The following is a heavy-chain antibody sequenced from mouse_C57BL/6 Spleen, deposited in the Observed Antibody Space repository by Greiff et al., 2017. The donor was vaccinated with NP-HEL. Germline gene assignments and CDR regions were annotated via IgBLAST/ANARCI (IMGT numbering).Heavy chain of an antibody. J-gene: IGHJ3*01. CDR3: ARLDYGNYVAWFAY. CDR2: INPNNGGT. V-gene: IGHV1-18*01. CDR1: GYTFTDYN. Sequence: EVQLQQSGPELVKPGASVKIPCKASGYTFTDYNMDWVKQSHGKSLEWIGDINPNNGGTIYNQKFKGKATLTVDKSSSTAYMELRSLTSEDTAVYYCARLDYGNYVAWFAYWGQGTLVTVSA. D-gene: IGHD2-1*01.